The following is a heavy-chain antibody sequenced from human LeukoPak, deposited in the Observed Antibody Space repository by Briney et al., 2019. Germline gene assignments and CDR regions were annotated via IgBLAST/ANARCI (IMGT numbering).Heavy chain of an antibody. J-gene: IGHJ4*02. V-gene: IGHV4-38-2*01. CDR3: ARVGVYCSGGSCYSGAKGPIDY. CDR1: GYSISSGYY. Sequence: PSEALSLTCGVSGYSISSGYYWGWIRQPPGKGLEWIGNLYHSGSREVLWSLKSRITHYLHTPQNQLSLTRSSVTAADTAVYYCARVGVYCSGGSCYSGAKGPIDYWGQGTLVTVSS. CDR2: LYHSGSR. D-gene: IGHD2-15*01.